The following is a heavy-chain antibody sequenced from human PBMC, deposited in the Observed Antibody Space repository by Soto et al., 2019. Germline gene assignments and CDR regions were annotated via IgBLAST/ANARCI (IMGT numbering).Heavy chain of an antibody. V-gene: IGHV1-2*02. D-gene: IGHD5-12*01. CDR3: ARDSGVSTITGGWFDP. CDR1: GYTFTGYY. Sequence: SVKVSFKASGYTFTGYYMHWVLQAPGQGLEWMGWINPNSGGTNYAQKFQGRVTMTRDTSISTAYMELSRLSSDDTAVYYCARDSGVSTITGGWFDPWGQGTLVTVSS. CDR2: INPNSGGT. J-gene: IGHJ5*02.